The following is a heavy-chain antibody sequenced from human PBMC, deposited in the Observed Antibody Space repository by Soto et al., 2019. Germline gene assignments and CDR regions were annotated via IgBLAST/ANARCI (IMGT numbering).Heavy chain of an antibody. CDR2: IIPIFGTA. CDR3: ASSRGDYYYYGMDV. CDR1: GGTFSSYA. Sequence: SVKVSCKASGGTFSSYAISWVRQAPGQGLEWMGGIIPIFGTANYAQKFQGRVTITADESTSTAYMELSSLRSEDTAVYYCASSRGDYYYYGMDVWGQGTTVTVSS. V-gene: IGHV1-69*13. D-gene: IGHD2-2*01. J-gene: IGHJ6*02.